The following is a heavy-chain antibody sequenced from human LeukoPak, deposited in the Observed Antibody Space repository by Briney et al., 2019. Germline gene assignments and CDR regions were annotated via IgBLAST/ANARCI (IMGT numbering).Heavy chain of an antibody. D-gene: IGHD2-2*01. Sequence: SETLSLTCTVSGGSISGYYWSWIRQPAGKGLEWIGRIYTSGSTNYNPSLKSRVTMSVDTSKNQFSLKLSSVTAADTAVYYCAREAIVVVPAATDAFDIWGQGTMVTVSS. J-gene: IGHJ3*02. V-gene: IGHV4-4*07. CDR2: IYTSGST. CDR3: AREAIVVVPAATDAFDI. CDR1: GGSISGYY.